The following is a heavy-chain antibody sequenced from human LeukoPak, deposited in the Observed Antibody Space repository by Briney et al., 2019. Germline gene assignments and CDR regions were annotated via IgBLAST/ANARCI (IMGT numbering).Heavy chain of an antibody. CDR3: ARLGGWDSSSWSLKDYYYYYGMDV. D-gene: IGHD6-13*01. V-gene: IGHV4-34*01. CDR1: CGCFSGCY. J-gene: IGHJ6*02. CDR2: INYCGSS. Sequence: SATLFLTCAVFCGCFSGCYWWCRRRPPRRGLVWSGEINYCGSSNYNPSLKSRVTISVDTSKNQFSLKLSSVTAADTAVYYCARLGGWDSSSWSLKDYYYYYGMDVWGQGTTVTVSS.